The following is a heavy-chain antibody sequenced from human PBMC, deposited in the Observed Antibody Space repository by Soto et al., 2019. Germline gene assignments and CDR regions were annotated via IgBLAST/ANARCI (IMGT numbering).Heavy chain of an antibody. CDR3: AKVLTPLGYCSGGSCYQFDY. J-gene: IGHJ4*02. CDR2: ISSNGGST. CDR1: GFTFSSYA. Sequence: GGSLRLSCSASGFTFSSYAMHWVRQAPGKGLEYVSAISSNGGSTYYADSVKGRFTISRDNSKNTLYLQMNSLRAEDTAVYYCAKVLTPLGYCSGGSCYQFDYWGQGTLVTVSS. D-gene: IGHD2-15*01. V-gene: IGHV3-64*04.